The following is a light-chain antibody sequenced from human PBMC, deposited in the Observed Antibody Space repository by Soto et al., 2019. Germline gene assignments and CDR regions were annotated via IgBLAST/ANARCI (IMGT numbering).Light chain of an antibody. CDR2: KAS. CDR3: QQYNSYSPYT. J-gene: IGKJ2*01. CDR1: QSISSW. V-gene: IGKV1-5*03. Sequence: DIQMTQSPSTLSASVGDRVTITCRASQSISSWLAWYQQKPGKAPKLLIYKASSLESGVPSRFSGSGSGTEFTLTICILQPDDFASYYCQQYNSYSPYTFGQGTKLEIK.